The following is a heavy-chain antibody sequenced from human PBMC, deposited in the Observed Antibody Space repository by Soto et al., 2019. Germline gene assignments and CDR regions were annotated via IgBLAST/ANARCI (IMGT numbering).Heavy chain of an antibody. CDR2: ISGSGGSP. CDR1: GFTFSNYA. V-gene: IGHV3-23*01. Sequence: EVQLLESGGGLVQPGGSLRLSCAASGFTFSNYAMNWVRQAPGKGLEWVSTISGSGGSPYYADSVKGRFTISRDNSKNTRYLQMNSLRAGDSAIYYRAKEGTGGLYYFDYWGQGTLVTVSS. J-gene: IGHJ4*02. D-gene: IGHD5-12*01. CDR3: AKEGTGGLYYFDY.